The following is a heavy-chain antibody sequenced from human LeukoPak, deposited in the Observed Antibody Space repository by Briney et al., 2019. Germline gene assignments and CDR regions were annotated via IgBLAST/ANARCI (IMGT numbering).Heavy chain of an antibody. J-gene: IGHJ4*02. Sequence: VNYAQKFQGRVTITADESTSTAYMELSSLRSEDTAVYYCARVRYWGQGTLVTVSS. V-gene: IGHV1-69*01. CDR2: V. CDR3: ARVRY.